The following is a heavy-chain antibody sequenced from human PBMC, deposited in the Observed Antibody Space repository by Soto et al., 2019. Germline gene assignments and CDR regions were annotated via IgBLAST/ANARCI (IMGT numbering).Heavy chain of an antibody. J-gene: IGHJ4*02. CDR3: AKDPVLWFGELPDFDY. Sequence: GSLRLSCAASGFTFSSYAMSWVRQAPGKGLEWVSAISGSGGSTYYADSVKGRFTISRDNSKNTLYLQMNSLRAEDTAVYYCAKDPVLWFGELPDFDYWGQGTLVTVSS. D-gene: IGHD3-10*01. CDR2: ISGSGGST. CDR1: GFTFSSYA. V-gene: IGHV3-23*01.